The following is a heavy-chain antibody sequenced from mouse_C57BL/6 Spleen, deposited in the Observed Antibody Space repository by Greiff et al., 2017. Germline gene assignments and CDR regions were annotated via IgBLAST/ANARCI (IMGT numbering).Heavy chain of an antibody. CDR3: AINRGTGYVNYAMDY. Sequence: QVQLQQPGAVLVKPGASVKVSCKASGYTFTSYWMHWVKQRPGQGLEWIGRIHPSDSDTNYNQKFKGKATLTVDKSSSTAYMQLSSLTSEDSAVYYCAINRGTGYVNYAMDYWGQGTSVTVSS. CDR1: GYTFTSYW. V-gene: IGHV1-74*01. CDR2: IHPSDSDT. J-gene: IGHJ4*01. D-gene: IGHD3-2*02.